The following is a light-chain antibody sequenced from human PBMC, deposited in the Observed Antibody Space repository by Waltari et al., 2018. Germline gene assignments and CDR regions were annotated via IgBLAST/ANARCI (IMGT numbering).Light chain of an antibody. CDR3: QQHGTLPAT. CDR2: RAS. J-gene: IGKJ1*01. CDR1: QTVGSSS. V-gene: IGKV3-20*01. Sequence: EIVLTQTPGTASLSPGERVTLSCRASQTVGSSSLAWYQQKPGQAPRLVIYRASRRPTGIPDRFRGSGSGTDFSLTISRLEPEDFAVYYCQQHGTLPATFGQGTKVEIK.